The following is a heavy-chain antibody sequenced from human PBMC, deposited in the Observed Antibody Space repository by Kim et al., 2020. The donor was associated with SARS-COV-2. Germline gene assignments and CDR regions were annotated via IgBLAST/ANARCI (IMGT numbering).Heavy chain of an antibody. CDR1: GFTFSSYA. V-gene: IGHV3-23*01. J-gene: IGHJ4*02. D-gene: IGHD3-9*01. CDR2: ISGSDGTT. CDR3: AKVNIAWCLDY. Sequence: GGSLRLSCAASGFTFSSYAMSWVRQAPGKGLEWVSSISGSDGTTYYANSVKGRFTISRDNSKNTLYLQMNSLRADDTAVYYCAKVNIAWCLDYWGQGTLAAVSS.